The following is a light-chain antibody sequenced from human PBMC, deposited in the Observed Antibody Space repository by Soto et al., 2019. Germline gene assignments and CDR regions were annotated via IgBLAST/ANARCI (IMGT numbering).Light chain of an antibody. Sequence: EIVLTQSPGTLSLSPGERATLSCRASQSGSSSYLAWYQQKPGQAPRLLIYGASRRAAGIPDRFSGSGSGTDFTLTICRLEPEDFAVYYCQQYGSSPRTFGQGTKVEIK. V-gene: IGKV3-20*01. CDR1: QSGSSSY. CDR3: QQYGSSPRT. CDR2: GAS. J-gene: IGKJ1*01.